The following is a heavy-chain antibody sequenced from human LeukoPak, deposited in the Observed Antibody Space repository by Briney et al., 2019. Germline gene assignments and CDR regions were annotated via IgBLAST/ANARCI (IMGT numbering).Heavy chain of an antibody. CDR3: ARDGVLRSFDWLFPYYMDV. D-gene: IGHD3-9*01. CDR2: IYYSGST. V-gene: IGHV4-59*01. J-gene: IGHJ6*03. Sequence: SETLSLTCTVSGGSISSYYWSWIRQPPGKGLEWIGYIYYSGSTNYNPSLKSRVTISVDTSKNQFSLKLSSVTAADTAVYYCARDGVLRSFDWLFPYYMDVWGKGTTVTISS. CDR1: GGSISSYY.